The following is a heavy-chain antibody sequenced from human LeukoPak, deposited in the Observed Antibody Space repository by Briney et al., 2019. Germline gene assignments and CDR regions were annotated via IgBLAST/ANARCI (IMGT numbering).Heavy chain of an antibody. CDR2: LYSGGAT. D-gene: IGHD4-23*01. CDR1: GFSVSGIH. V-gene: IGHV3-66*01. J-gene: IGHJ5*02. Sequence: GGSLRLSCAASGFSVSGIHMNWVRQAPGKNLEWVSGLYSGGATYYADSLGGRFTISRDPSKNTVYLQMTSLRVDDSAIYYCARGNGNVGGRLDPWGQGTRVTVSS. CDR3: ARGNGNVGGRLDP.